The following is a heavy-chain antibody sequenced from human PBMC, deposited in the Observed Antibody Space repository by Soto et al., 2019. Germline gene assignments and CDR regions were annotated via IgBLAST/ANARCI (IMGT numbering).Heavy chain of an antibody. D-gene: IGHD6-19*01. V-gene: IGHV4-39*01. CDR3: ARPLRGSSGWPNYYFDY. CDR2: IYYSGST. Sequence: SETLSLTCTVSGGSISSSSYYWGWIRQPPGKGLEWIGSIYYSGSTYYNPSLKSRVTISVDTSKNQFSLKLSSVTAADTAVYYCARPLRGSSGWPNYYFDYWGQGTLVTVSS. J-gene: IGHJ4*02. CDR1: GGSISSSSYY.